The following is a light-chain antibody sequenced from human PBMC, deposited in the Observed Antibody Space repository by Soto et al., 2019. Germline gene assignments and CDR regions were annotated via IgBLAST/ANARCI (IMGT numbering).Light chain of an antibody. CDR3: QQLYTYPHT. J-gene: IGKJ2*01. CDR2: SIS. CDR1: QVVMNS. Sequence: IQVTQSPSILSASVGDRVTITCRTSQVVMNSFAWYQQKSGKAPRLLIYSISSLKSGVPSRFSGSGSGAEFTLTISSLQPEDFATYFCQQLYTYPHTFGLGTQLQI. V-gene: IGKV1-9*01.